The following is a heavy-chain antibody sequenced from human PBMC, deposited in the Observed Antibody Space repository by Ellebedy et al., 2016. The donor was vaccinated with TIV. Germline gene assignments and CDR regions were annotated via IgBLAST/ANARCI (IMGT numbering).Heavy chain of an antibody. CDR1: GYTFTSYY. CDR3: ARDPSPLIAATQYYFDY. J-gene: IGHJ4*02. CDR2: INPSGGST. Sequence: ASVKVSXXASGYTFTSYYMHWVRQAPGQGLEWMGIINPSGGSTSYAQKFQGRVTMTRDTSTSTVYMELSSLRSEDTAVYYCARDPSPLIAATQYYFDYWGQGTLVTVSS. V-gene: IGHV1-46*01. D-gene: IGHD2-15*01.